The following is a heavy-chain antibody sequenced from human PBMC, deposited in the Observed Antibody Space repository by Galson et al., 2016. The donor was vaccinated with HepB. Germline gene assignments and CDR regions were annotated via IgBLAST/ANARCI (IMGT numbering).Heavy chain of an antibody. J-gene: IGHJ6*02. D-gene: IGHD3-10*01. CDR1: GFIFSDYR. Sequence: SLRLSCATSGFIFSDYRMNWVRQAPGKGLEWLSSLSKSGASNYYAPSVKGRFTISRDNDKSALYLQMDHLGADKTAVYHGLRRAVRGSGDIDYYGMDLWGQGTTVTV. V-gene: IGHV3-21*06. CDR2: LSKSGASN. CDR3: LRRAVRGSGDIDYYGMDL.